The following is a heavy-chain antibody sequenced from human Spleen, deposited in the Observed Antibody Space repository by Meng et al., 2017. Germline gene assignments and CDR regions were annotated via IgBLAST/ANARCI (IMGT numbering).Heavy chain of an antibody. Sequence: SGPTLVKPTQTLTLTCTFSGFSLTTSGVGVGWIRQPPGKALMWLALIYWNDDNRYSPSLKSRVTITKDTSKNQVVLTMTNMDPEDTATYYCARAHSSSNWFDPWGQGTLVTVSS. V-gene: IGHV2-5*01. J-gene: IGHJ5*02. CDR1: GFSLTTSGVG. CDR3: ARAHSSSNWFDP. CDR2: IYWNDDN. D-gene: IGHD6-6*01.